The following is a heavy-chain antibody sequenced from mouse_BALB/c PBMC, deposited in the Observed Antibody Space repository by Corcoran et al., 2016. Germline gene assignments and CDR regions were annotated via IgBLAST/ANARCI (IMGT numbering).Heavy chain of an antibody. D-gene: IGHD2-4*01. V-gene: IGHV8-12*01. Sequence: QVTLKESGPGILQPSQTLSLTCSFSGFSLSTSGMGVSWIRQPSGKGLEWLAHIYWDDDKRYNPSLKLRLTISKDTSRNQVILKITSVDTANTATYYCARRRYYDEEAMDYWGQGTSVTVSS. CDR3: ARRRYYDEEAMDY. CDR1: GFSLSTSGMG. CDR2: IYWDDDK. J-gene: IGHJ4*01.